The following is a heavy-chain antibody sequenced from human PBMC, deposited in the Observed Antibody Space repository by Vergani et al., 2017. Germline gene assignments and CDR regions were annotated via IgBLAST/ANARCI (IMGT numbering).Heavy chain of an antibody. D-gene: IGHD3-10*01. V-gene: IGHV5-51*01. J-gene: IGHJ3*01. Sequence: EVQLVQSGAEVKKPGESLKISCKGSGYIFTSYWIGWVRQMPGKVLEWMGIIYPGYSDTRYSPSFQGQVTISADKSISTAYLQWSSLKASDTAMYYCARRVTMVRGVISKDDAFDFWGQGTMVTVSS. CDR3: ARRVTMVRGVISKDDAFDF. CDR2: IYPGYSDT. CDR1: GYIFTSYW.